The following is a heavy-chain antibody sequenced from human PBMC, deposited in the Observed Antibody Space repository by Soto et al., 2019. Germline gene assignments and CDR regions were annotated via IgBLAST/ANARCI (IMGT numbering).Heavy chain of an antibody. V-gene: IGHV4-30-4*01. J-gene: IGHJ5*02. D-gene: IGHD7-27*01. CDR2: IYYSGSA. CDR1: GGTIVGSDCY. CDR3: ARVPGP. Sequence: SETLCLTCTVAGGTIVGSDCYWSWIRQPPGKGLEWIGYIYYSGSAYSNPSLKSRVTISVDRSKNQFSLKLSSVTAADTAVYYCARVPGPWGQGTLVTVSS.